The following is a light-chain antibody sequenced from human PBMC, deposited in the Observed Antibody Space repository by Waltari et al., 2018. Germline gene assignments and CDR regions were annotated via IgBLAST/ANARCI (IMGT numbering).Light chain of an antibody. J-gene: IGKJ1*01. CDR1: QDISNY. Sequence: DIQMTQSPSSLSASVGDRVTITCQASQDISNYLNWYQQKPGKAPKLLIYDASNLETGVPSRFSGSGSGTEFTFTISSLQPEDIATYYCQQYDNLPRTFGRGTKVEIK. V-gene: IGKV1-33*01. CDR2: DAS. CDR3: QQYDNLPRT.